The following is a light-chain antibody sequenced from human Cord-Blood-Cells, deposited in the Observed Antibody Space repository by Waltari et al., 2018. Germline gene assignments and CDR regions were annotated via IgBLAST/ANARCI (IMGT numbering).Light chain of an antibody. CDR2: DVS. Sequence: QSALTQPASVSGSPGQSITISCTGTSSYVGGYNYVSWYQQTPGKAPKLMIYDVSKRPSGVSNRFSGSKSGNTASLTISGLQAEDEADYYCSSYTSSSTFYVFGTGTKVTVL. V-gene: IGLV2-14*01. J-gene: IGLJ1*01. CDR1: SSYVGGYNY. CDR3: SSYTSSSTFYV.